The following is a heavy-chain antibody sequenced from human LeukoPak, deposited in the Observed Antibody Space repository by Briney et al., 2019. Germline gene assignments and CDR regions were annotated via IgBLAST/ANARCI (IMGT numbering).Heavy chain of an antibody. D-gene: IGHD6-6*01. CDR3: ARVRYSSSSEFDY. V-gene: IGHV4-38-2*01. CDR1: GYSISSGYY. CDR2: IYHSGST. J-gene: IGHJ4*02. Sequence: PSETLSLTCAVSGYSISSGYYWGWIRQPPGKGLEWIGSIYHSGSTNYNPSLKSRVTISVDTSKNQFSLKLSSVTAADTAVYYCARVRYSSSSEFDYWGQGTLVTVSS.